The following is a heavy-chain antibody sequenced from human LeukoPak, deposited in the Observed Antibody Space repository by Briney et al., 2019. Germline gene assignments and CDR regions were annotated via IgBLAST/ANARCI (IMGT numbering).Heavy chain of an antibody. V-gene: IGHV3-30*02. CDR2: MRYDGSSK. Sequence: GGSLRLSCAASGFTFSSYGVHWVRQAPGKGLEWVAFMRYDGSSKYYAGSVKGRFTISRDNSKNTLSLQMNSLRAEDTAVYYCAKTANWNGDAFDIWGRGTMVTVSS. CDR3: AKTANWNGDAFDI. CDR1: GFTFSSYG. J-gene: IGHJ3*02. D-gene: IGHD1-1*01.